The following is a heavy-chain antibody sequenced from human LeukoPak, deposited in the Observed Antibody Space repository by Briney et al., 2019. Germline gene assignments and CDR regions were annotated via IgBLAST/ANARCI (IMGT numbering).Heavy chain of an antibody. D-gene: IGHD2-2*01. Sequence: GGSLRLSCAASGFTFSSYAMSWVRQAPGKGPEWVSAISGSGGSTYYADSVKGRFTISRDNSKNTLYLQMNSLRAEDTAVYYCAKDPYCSSTSCYEPGMDVWGQGTTVTVSS. CDR3: AKDPYCSSTSCYEPGMDV. CDR2: ISGSGGST. V-gene: IGHV3-23*01. J-gene: IGHJ6*02. CDR1: GFTFSSYA.